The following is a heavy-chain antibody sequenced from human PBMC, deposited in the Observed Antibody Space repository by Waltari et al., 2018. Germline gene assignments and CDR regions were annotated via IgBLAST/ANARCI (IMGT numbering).Heavy chain of an antibody. CDR1: GDSIKTATYY. V-gene: IGHV4-39*01. CDR2: IHSSGTT. J-gene: IGHJ4*02. Sequence: QVQLQESGPGMLRPSETLSLTCNVPGDSIKTATYYGGWIRQSPGKGLGCLGTIHSSGTTYVPASLEPRVTISVDTFNNRFSLNLRSATAADTAVYFCARLVWFGAWIDNWGQGSLVTVSS. CDR3: ARLVWFGAWIDN. D-gene: IGHD3-10*01.